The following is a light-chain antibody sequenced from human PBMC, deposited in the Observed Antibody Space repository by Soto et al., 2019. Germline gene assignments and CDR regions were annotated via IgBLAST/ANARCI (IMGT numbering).Light chain of an antibody. Sequence: DIHMTQSPSTLSGSVGDRVSITCRASQTISSWLAWYQQKPGKAPKLLIYDASSLESGVPSRFSGSGSGTEFTLTISSLQPDDFATYYCQQYNSYSPWTFGQGTKVDIK. CDR2: DAS. CDR3: QQYNSYSPWT. CDR1: QTISSW. J-gene: IGKJ1*01. V-gene: IGKV1-5*01.